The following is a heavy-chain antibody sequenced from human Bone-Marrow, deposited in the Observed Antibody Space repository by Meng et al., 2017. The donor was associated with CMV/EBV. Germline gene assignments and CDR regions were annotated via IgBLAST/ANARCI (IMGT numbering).Heavy chain of an antibody. CDR2: IYSGGST. Sequence: GESLKISCAASGFTVSSNYMSWVRQAPGKGLEWVSVIYSGGSTYYADSVKGRFTISRDNSKNTLYLQMNSLRAEDTAVYYCARDSKVAARPGLSFSWYFDLWGRGTLVTVSS. CDR1: GFTVSSNY. CDR3: ARDSKVAARPGLSFSWYFDL. D-gene: IGHD6-6*01. J-gene: IGHJ2*01. V-gene: IGHV3-53*01.